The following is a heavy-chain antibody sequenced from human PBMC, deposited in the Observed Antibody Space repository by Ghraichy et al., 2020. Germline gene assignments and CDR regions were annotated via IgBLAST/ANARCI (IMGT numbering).Heavy chain of an antibody. D-gene: IGHD4-23*01. CDR2: INSDGSTT. CDR1: GFTFSSYW. CDR3: ARGVSIAVVTPLGY. Sequence: GGSLRLSCAASGFTFSSYWMHWVRQAPGEGLVWVSRINSDGSTTNYADSVKGRFTISRDNAKNTLYLQMNSLRAEDTAVYYCARGVSIAVVTPLGYWGQGTLVPVSS. V-gene: IGHV3-74*01. J-gene: IGHJ4*02.